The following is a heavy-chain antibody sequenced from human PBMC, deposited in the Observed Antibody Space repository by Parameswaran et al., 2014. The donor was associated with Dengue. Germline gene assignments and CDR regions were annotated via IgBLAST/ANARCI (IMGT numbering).Heavy chain of an antibody. D-gene: IGHD2-15*01. V-gene: IGHV3-48*02. CDR3: ASRYCSGGSCYPEYFQY. CDR2: ISSSSSTI. J-gene: IGHJ1*01. Sequence: VRQAPGKGLEWVSYISSSSSTIYYADSVKGRFTISRDNAKNSLYLQMNSLRDEDTAVYYCASRYCSGGSCYPEYFQYWGQGTLVTVSS.